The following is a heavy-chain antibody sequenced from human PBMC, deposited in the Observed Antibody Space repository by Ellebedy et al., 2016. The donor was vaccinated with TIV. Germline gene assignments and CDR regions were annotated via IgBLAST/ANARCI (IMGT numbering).Heavy chain of an antibody. CDR2: ISFAGGNA. CDR1: GFTFRDYV. D-gene: IGHD5-24*01. J-gene: IGHJ6*02. Sequence: GGSLRLXXAASGFTFRDYVMHWVRQAPGRGLEWVAVISFAGGNAYYADSVQGRFTISRDNSKNTLYLQMNSLRTEDTAVYYCARLMEVATVVYYYGMDVWGQGTMVTVSS. CDR3: ARLMEVATVVYYYGMDV. V-gene: IGHV3-30-3*01.